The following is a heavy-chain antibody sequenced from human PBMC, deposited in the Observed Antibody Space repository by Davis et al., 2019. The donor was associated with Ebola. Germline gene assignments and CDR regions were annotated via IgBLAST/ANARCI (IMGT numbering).Heavy chain of an antibody. V-gene: IGHV3-53*01. CDR2: IYSGGST. Sequence: GESLKISCAASGFTVSSNYMSWVRQAPGKGLEWVSVIYSGGSTYYADSVKGRFTISRDNSKNTLYLQMNSLRAEDTAVYYCAKDALGEAPYYYYGMDVWGQGTTVTVSS. D-gene: IGHD3-16*01. CDR3: AKDALGEAPYYYYGMDV. CDR1: GFTVSSNY. J-gene: IGHJ6*02.